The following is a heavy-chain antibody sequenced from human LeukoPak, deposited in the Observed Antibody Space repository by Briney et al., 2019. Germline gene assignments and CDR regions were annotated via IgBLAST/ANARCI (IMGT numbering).Heavy chain of an antibody. CDR1: DYTFTSYG. D-gene: IGHD6-19*01. J-gene: IGHJ4*02. CDR2: ISGYNGNT. V-gene: IGHV1-18*01. CDR3: ARDFNRITVAGIGFDY. Sequence: ASVKVSCKASDYTFTSYGISWVRQAPGQGLEWMGWISGYNGNTNYAQKFQGRVTMTTDTSTSTAYMELRSLRSDDTAMYYCARDFNRITVAGIGFDYWGQGTLVTVSS.